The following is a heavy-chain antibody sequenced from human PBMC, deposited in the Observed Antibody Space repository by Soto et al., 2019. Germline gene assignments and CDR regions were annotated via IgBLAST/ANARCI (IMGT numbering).Heavy chain of an antibody. V-gene: IGHV4-31*03. D-gene: IGHD2-2*01. J-gene: IGHJ6*02. CDR1: GGSISSGKDY. Sequence: SETLSLTCSVSGGSISSGKDYWNWIRQHPGKGLEWIGYISYSGSTYYNPSLKSRVTISVDRSNNQFSLKLSSVTAADTAVYFCARRNSLPAAHPMSRVDHHYGMDVWGQGTTVTVSS. CDR2: ISYSGST. CDR3: ARRNSLPAAHPMSRVDHHYGMDV.